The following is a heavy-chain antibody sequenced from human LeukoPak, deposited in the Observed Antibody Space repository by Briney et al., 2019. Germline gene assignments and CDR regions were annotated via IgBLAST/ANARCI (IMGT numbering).Heavy chain of an antibody. Sequence: GGPLRLSCAASGFTFSNAWMSWVRQAPGKGLEWVGRIKSKTDGGTTDYAAPVKGRFTISRDDSKNTLYLQMNSLKTEDTAVYYCTSVSPHNAFDIWGQGTMVTVSS. CDR2: IKSKTDGGTT. D-gene: IGHD2-8*01. V-gene: IGHV3-15*01. CDR1: GFTFSNAW. J-gene: IGHJ3*02. CDR3: TSVSPHNAFDI.